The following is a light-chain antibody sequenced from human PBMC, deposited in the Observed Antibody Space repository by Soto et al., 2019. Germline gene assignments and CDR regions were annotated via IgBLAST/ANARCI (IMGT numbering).Light chain of an antibody. CDR1: SCDVGGYNY. Sequence: QSVLTQPASVSGSPGQSVTISCAGTSCDVGGYNYVSWYQQHPGKAPKLMIHAVTNRPSGVSNRFSGSKSGNTASLTISSLQAEDEADYYCCSYTGASTYVFGTGTKLTVL. J-gene: IGLJ1*01. CDR3: CSYTGASTYV. V-gene: IGLV2-14*01. CDR2: AVT.